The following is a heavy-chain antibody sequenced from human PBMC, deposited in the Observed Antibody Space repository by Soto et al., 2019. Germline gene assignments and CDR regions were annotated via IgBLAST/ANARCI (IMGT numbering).Heavy chain of an antibody. D-gene: IGHD5-12*01. J-gene: IGHJ5*02. Sequence: WTWVRQPPGKGLEWIGYIHYSGTTKYNPSLKSRATLSLDTSKNQFALDLSSVTAADTAVYYCAKLQADGYSDRWGQGTLVAVSS. V-gene: IGHV4-59*01. CDR3: AKLQADGYSDR. CDR2: IHYSGTT.